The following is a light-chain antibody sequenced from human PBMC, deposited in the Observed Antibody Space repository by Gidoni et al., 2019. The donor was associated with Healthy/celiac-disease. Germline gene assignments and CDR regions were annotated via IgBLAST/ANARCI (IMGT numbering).Light chain of an antibody. V-gene: IGKV1-39*01. CDR1: QSIISY. Sequence: IKMTPSPSSLSASVGDRVNITCRASQSIISYLNWYQQKPGKAPKLLIYAASSLQSGVPSRFSGSRSGTDFTLTISSLQPEDFSTYYCQQIYSTLTFGGXTKVEIK. J-gene: IGKJ4*01. CDR3: QQIYSTLT. CDR2: AAS.